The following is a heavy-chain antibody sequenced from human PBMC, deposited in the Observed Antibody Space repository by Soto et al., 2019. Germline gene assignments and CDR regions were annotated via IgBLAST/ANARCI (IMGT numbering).Heavy chain of an antibody. CDR3: ARDSLVGAEDDYYGMDV. J-gene: IGHJ6*02. CDR1: GFTFSSYG. CDR2: IWYDGSNK. Sequence: QVQLVESGGGVVQPGRSLRLSCAASGFTFSSYGMHWVRQAPGKGLEWVAVIWYDGSNKYYADCVKGRFTISRDNANNTLYLEMNSLRAEDRAVSLCARDSLVGAEDDYYGMDVCCQGTTVTVSS. D-gene: IGHD2-2*01. V-gene: IGHV3-33*01.